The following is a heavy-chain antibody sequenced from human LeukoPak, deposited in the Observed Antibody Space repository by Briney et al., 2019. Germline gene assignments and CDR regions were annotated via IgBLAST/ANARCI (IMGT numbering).Heavy chain of an antibody. CDR3: ASLTTADAFDI. J-gene: IGHJ3*02. Sequence: SETLSLTCAVYGGSFSGYYWTWIRQPPGKGLEWIGEIIDTGSTKYNSSLKSRVTISVDTSKNQFSLSLDSVTAADTAVYYCASLTTADAFDIWGQGTTVTVSS. V-gene: IGHV4-34*12. CDR2: IIDTGST. CDR1: GGSFSGYY. D-gene: IGHD3-22*01.